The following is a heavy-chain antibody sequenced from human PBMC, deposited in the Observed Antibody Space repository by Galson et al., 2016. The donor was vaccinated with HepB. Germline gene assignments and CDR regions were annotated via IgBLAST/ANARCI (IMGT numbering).Heavy chain of an antibody. D-gene: IGHD4/OR15-4a*01. CDR2: IRSKDDGGTP. V-gene: IGHV3-49*03. Sequence: SLRLSCAASGFTVGDYAMSWFRRAPAKGLEWVGFIRSKDDGGTPEYAASVKGRFTISRDDFKSIAYLQMTSLKTDDTAVYYCTREQGPLTISGRYYGMDVWGQGTTVTVSS. CDR3: TREQGPLTISGRYYGMDV. CDR1: GFTVGDYA. J-gene: IGHJ6*02.